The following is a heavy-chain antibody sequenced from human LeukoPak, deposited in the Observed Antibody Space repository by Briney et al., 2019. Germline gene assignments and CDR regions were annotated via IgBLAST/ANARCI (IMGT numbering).Heavy chain of an antibody. J-gene: IGHJ4*02. V-gene: IGHV3-30-3*01. CDR2: ISYDGSNK. D-gene: IGHD3-22*01. Sequence: GRSLRLSCAASGFTFSSYAMHWVRQAPGKGLEGVAVISYDGSNKYYADSVKGRFTISRDNSKNTLYLQMNSLRAEDTAVYYCARDPDSSGYYSLYFDYWGQGTLVTVSS. CDR1: GFTFSSYA. CDR3: ARDPDSSGYYSLYFDY.